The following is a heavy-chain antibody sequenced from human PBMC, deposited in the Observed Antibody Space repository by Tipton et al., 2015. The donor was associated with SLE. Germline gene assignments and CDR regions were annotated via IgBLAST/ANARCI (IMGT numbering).Heavy chain of an antibody. CDR1: GASFSGYY. Sequence: GLVKPSETLSLTCGVYGASFSGYYWNWIRQPPGKGLEWIGEINESGSSKYNPSLKSGVTISIDTSKSQFSPKVSSMTAADTAVYYCARGDYPYGMDVWGQGTTVTVS. D-gene: IGHD4/OR15-4a*01. V-gene: IGHV4-34*01. CDR3: ARGDYPYGMDV. J-gene: IGHJ6*02. CDR2: INESGSS.